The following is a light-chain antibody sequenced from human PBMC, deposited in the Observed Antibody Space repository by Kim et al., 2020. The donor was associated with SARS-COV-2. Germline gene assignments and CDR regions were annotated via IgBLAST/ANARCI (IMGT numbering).Light chain of an antibody. Sequence: DIQMTQSPSSLSASVGDRVTITCRASQSISTYLNWYQQRPGKAPTLLIYAASSLQPGVPTRFRGSGSGTDFTLTISSPQPEDFATYFWQQSLSTPYTFGQGTKLDI. J-gene: IGKJ2*01. CDR3: QQSLSTPYT. V-gene: IGKV1-39*01. CDR1: QSISTY. CDR2: AAS.